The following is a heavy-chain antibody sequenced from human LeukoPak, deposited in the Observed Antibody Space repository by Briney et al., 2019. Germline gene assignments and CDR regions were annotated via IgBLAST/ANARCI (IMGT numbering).Heavy chain of an antibody. Sequence: PGGSLRLSCAASGFTFSSYAMSWVRQALGKGLEWVSAISGSGGSTYYADSVKGRFTISRDNSKNTLYLQMNSLRAEDTAVYYCAKDKYSGYDEAFDYWGQGTLVTVSS. J-gene: IGHJ4*02. CDR2: ISGSGGST. D-gene: IGHD5-12*01. CDR3: AKDKYSGYDEAFDY. V-gene: IGHV3-23*01. CDR1: GFTFSSYA.